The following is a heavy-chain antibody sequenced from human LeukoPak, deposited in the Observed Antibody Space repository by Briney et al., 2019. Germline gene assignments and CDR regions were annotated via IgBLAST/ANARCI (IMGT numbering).Heavy chain of an antibody. J-gene: IGHJ3*02. D-gene: IGHD1-26*01. Sequence: SETLSLTCTVSGGSISSYYWSWIRQPPGKGLEWIGYIYYSGSTNYNPSLKSRVTISVDTSKNQFSLKLSSVTAADTAVYYCARTRSDTSYDAFNIWGQGALVTVSS. CDR1: GGSISSYY. CDR3: ARTRSDTSYDAFNI. CDR2: IYYSGST. V-gene: IGHV4-59*01.